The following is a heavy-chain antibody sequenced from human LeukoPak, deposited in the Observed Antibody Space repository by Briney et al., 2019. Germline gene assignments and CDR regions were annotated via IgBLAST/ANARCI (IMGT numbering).Heavy chain of an antibody. D-gene: IGHD4-17*01. Sequence: PSETLSLTCTVSGGSISSYYWSWIRQPAGKGLEWIGYIYYSGSTNYNPSLKSRVTISVDTSKNQFSLKLSSVTAADTAVYYCARAPTTRVAFDIWGQGTMVTVSS. J-gene: IGHJ3*02. V-gene: IGHV4-59*01. CDR1: GGSISSYY. CDR2: IYYSGST. CDR3: ARAPTTRVAFDI.